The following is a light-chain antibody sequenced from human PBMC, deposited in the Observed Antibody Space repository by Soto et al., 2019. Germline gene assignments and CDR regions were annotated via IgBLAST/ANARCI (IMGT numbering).Light chain of an antibody. Sequence: VVMTQYPATLSVSPGRRAILSCRASQSVSSNLAWYQQKPGQAPRLLIYGASTRATGIPARFSGSGSGTFFSLIISSLQSEDFAVYYCHQYNSWYTFGQGTKLEIK. CDR1: QSVSSN. V-gene: IGKV3-15*01. J-gene: IGKJ2*01. CDR3: HQYNSWYT. CDR2: GAS.